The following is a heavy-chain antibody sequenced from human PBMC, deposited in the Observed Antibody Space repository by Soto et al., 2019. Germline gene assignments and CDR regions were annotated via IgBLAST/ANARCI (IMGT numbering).Heavy chain of an antibody. V-gene: IGHV4-39*01. CDR3: ARTRLSGSYYNMETYYFDY. Sequence: PSETLSLTCTVSGGSISSSSYYWGWIRQPPGKGLEWIGSIYYSGSTYYNPSLKSRVTISVDTSKNQFSLKLSSVTAADTAVYYCARTRLSGSYYNMETYYFDYWGQGTLVTVSS. CDR1: GGSISSSSYY. D-gene: IGHD3-10*01. J-gene: IGHJ4*02. CDR2: IYYSGST.